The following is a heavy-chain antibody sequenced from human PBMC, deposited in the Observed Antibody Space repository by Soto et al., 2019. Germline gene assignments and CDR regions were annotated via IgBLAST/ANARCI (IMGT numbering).Heavy chain of an antibody. V-gene: IGHV1-2*04. CDR1: GYTFTGYY. CDR3: ARDLSYGGNQHDDAFDI. Sequence: GASVKVSCKASGYTFTGYYMHWVRQAPGQGLEWMGWINPNSGGTNYAQKFQGWVTMTRDTSISTAYMELSRLRSDDTAVYYCARDLSYGGNQHDDAFDIWGQGTMVTVSS. D-gene: IGHD4-17*01. J-gene: IGHJ3*02. CDR2: INPNSGGT.